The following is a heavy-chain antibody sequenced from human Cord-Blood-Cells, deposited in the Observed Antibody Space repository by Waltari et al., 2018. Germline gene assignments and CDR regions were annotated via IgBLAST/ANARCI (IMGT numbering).Heavy chain of an antibody. Sequence: QVQLQESGPGLVKPSETLSLTCTVPGGSISSYYWSWIRQPAGKGLEWIGRIYTSGSTNYNPSLKSRVTMSVDTSKNQFSLKLSSVTAADTAVYYCARDAWSGYYTDYYYMDVWGKGTTVTVSS. CDR1: GGSISSYY. D-gene: IGHD3-3*01. CDR2: IYTSGST. CDR3: ARDAWSGYYTDYYYMDV. J-gene: IGHJ6*03. V-gene: IGHV4-4*07.